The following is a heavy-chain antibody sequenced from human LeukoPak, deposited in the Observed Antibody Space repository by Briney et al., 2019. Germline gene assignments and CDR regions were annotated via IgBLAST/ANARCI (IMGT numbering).Heavy chain of an antibody. CDR1: GFSFRRCD. Sequence: GGSRSLSCAAAGFSFRRCDRGGVGEARGKGLKCVSAISGSGGSTYYADSVKGRFTISRDNSKNTLYLQMNSLRAEDTAVYYCAKGLSDGDFDYWGQGTLVTVSS. CDR2: ISGSGGST. V-gene: IGHV3-23*01. D-gene: IGHD4-17*01. J-gene: IGHJ4*02. CDR3: AKGLSDGDFDY.